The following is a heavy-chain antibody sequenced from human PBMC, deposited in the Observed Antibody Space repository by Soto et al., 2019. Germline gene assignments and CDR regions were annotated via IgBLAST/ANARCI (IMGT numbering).Heavy chain of an antibody. CDR1: GFTFSSYW. Sequence: PGGSLRLSCAASGFTFSSYWMHWVRQAPGKGLVWVSRINSDGSSTSYADSVKGRFTISRDNAKSTLYLQMNSLRAEDTAVYYCARDPRYCSSTSCYSVFDYWGQGTLVTVSS. CDR2: INSDGSST. CDR3: ARDPRYCSSTSCYSVFDY. V-gene: IGHV3-74*01. J-gene: IGHJ4*02. D-gene: IGHD2-2*01.